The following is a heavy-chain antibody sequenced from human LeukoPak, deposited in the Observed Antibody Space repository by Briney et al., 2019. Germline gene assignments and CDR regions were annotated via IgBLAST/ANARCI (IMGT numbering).Heavy chain of an antibody. J-gene: IGHJ6*02. CDR3: ARARSGGDYYYGMDV. CDR2: IYCNGGSA. CDR1: GFSSDDYG. V-gene: IGHV3-20*04. D-gene: IGHD2-15*01. Sequence: GGSLRLACVASGFSSDDYGMSWVSQAQGRGLEWVSGIYCNGGSAGYADAVKGRFTISGDNAKNFLYLQMNSLRAEDTALYYCARARSGGDYYYGMDVWGQGTTVTVSS.